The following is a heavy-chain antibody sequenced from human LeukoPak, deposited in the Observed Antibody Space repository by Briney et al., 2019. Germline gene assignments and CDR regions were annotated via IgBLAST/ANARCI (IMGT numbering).Heavy chain of an antibody. J-gene: IGHJ5*02. CDR2: IYPGDSDT. V-gene: IGHV5-51*01. D-gene: IGHD2-2*01. CDR3: ARLGEYCSSTSCYPYNWFDP. CDR1: GYSFTSYW. Sequence: GESLKISCKGSGYSFTSYWIGWVRQLPGKGLEWMGIIYPGDSDTRYSPSFQGQVTISADKSISTAYLQWSSLKASDTAMYYCARLGEYCSSTSCYPYNWFDPWGQEPWSPSPQ.